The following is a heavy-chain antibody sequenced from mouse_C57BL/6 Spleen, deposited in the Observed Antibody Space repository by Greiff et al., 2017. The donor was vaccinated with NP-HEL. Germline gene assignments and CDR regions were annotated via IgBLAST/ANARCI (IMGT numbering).Heavy chain of an antibody. J-gene: IGHJ2*01. CDR1: GFTFSDYY. CDR2: INYDGSST. D-gene: IGHD2-12*01. CDR3: ARGRRRAYFDY. Sequence: EVKLVESEGGLVQPGSSMKLSCTASGFTFSDYYMAWVRQVPEKGLEWVANINYDGSSTYYLDSLKSRFIISRDNAKNILYLQMSSLKSEDTATYYCARGRRRAYFDYWGQGTTLTVSS. V-gene: IGHV5-16*01.